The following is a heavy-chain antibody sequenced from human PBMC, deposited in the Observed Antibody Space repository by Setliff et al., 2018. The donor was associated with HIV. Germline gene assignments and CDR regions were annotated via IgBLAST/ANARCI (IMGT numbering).Heavy chain of an antibody. D-gene: IGHD1-26*01. CDR3: ARGGQYSGDYLPRDYYMDV. Sequence: ASVKVSCKASGDTFSSYAINWVRQAPGQGLEWMGMIKPNDGASTHAQNFQGRVTMTRDTSTSTVYMDVSNLRSEDTAVYYCARGGQYSGDYLPRDYYMDVWGKGTTVTVSS. CDR1: GDTFSSYA. J-gene: IGHJ6*03. V-gene: IGHV1-46*01. CDR2: IKPNDGAS.